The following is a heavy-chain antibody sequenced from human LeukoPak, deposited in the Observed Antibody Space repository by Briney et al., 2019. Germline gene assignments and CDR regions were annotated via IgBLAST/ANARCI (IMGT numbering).Heavy chain of an antibody. CDR3: AKTERPNYYYYYGMDV. V-gene: IGHV3-21*04. J-gene: IGHJ6*02. CDR1: GFNFDTYS. CDR2: ISSSSTFI. Sequence: GGSLRLSCAASGFNFDTYSMVWVRQAPGRGLEWVSSISSSSTFIYYADSVKGRFTSSRDNAKNTLYLQMNSLRAEDTAVYYCAKTERPNYYYYYGMDVWGQGTTVTVSS.